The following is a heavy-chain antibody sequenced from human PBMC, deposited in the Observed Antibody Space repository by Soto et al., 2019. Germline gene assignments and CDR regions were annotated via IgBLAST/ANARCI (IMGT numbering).Heavy chain of an antibody. V-gene: IGHV1-8*01. CDR2: MNPNTGNT. CDR3: ARGSNHCSGSSCYSAWFAP. Sequence: QVQLVQSGAEVKKPGASVRVSCKASGYTFTSSDVYWVRQATGQGLELMGWMNPNTGNTGYAQKFQGRVTMTRNTSLSTAYMALSSLRSEDTAVYYCARGSNHCSGSSCYSAWFAPWGQGTPVTVSS. CDR1: GYTFTSSD. J-gene: IGHJ5*02. D-gene: IGHD2-15*01.